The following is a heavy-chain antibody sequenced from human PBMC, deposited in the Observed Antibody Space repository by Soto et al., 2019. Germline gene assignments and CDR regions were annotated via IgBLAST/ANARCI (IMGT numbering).Heavy chain of an antibody. CDR3: AKWHTYYYDSSGYSGFDC. CDR1: GFTFSSHA. CDR2: ISGDGGTT. V-gene: IGHV3-23*01. D-gene: IGHD3-22*01. Sequence: PGGSLRLSCAASGFTFSSHAMTWVRQAPGKGLEWVSAISGDGGTTYYADSVKGRFTISRDNSKNTLYLQMNSLRAEDTAAYYCAKWHTYYYDSSGYSGFDCWGQGTQVTVSS. J-gene: IGHJ4*02.